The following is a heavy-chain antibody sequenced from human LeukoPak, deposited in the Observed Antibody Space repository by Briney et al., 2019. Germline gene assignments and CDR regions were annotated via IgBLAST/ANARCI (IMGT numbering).Heavy chain of an antibody. CDR2: IIPIFGTA. CDR1: GGTFSSYA. Sequence: ASVKVSCKASGGTFSSYAISWVRQAPGQGLEWMGRIIPIFGTANYAQKLQGRVTITTDESTSTAYMELSSLRSEDTAVYYCARGITMTLTPWKGNGNGYYFDYWGQGTLVTVSS. V-gene: IGHV1-69*05. J-gene: IGHJ4*02. CDR3: ARGITMTLTPWKGNGNGYYFDY. D-gene: IGHD3-22*01.